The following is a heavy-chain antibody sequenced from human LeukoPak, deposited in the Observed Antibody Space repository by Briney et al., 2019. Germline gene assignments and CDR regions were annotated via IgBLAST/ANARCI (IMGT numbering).Heavy chain of an antibody. J-gene: IGHJ4*02. V-gene: IGHV4-4*02. CDR2: VDLLGST. CDR3: AREGGPFRPLDY. Sequence: PSGTLSLTCGASGGSISSTNWWTWVRQPPGKGLEWIGEVDLLGSTNYNPSLGSRVTISIDKSENHVSLKLTSVTAADTAVYYCAREGGPFRPLDYSGQGTLVTVSS. D-gene: IGHD2/OR15-2a*01. CDR1: GGSISSTNW.